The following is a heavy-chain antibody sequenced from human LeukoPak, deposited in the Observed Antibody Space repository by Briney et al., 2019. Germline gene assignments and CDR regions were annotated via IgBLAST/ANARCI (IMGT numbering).Heavy chain of an antibody. Sequence: GGSLRLSCAASGFTFSTYAMSWVRQAPGKGLEWVSAVRGSGTDTYYADSVKGRFTISRDNAKNSLYLQMNSLRAEDTAVYYCASTYCSSTSCYANYFDYWGQGTLVTVSS. D-gene: IGHD2-2*01. CDR1: GFTFSTYA. J-gene: IGHJ4*02. CDR3: ASTYCSSTSCYANYFDY. V-gene: IGHV3-23*01. CDR2: VRGSGTDT.